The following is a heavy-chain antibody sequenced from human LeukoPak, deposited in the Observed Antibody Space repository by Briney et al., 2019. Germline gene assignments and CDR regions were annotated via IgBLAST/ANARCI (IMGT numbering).Heavy chain of an antibody. Sequence: LGESLKISCKGSGYSFTSYWSSWVRQMPGKGLEWMGRIDPSDSYTNYSPSFQGHVTISADKSISTAYLQWSSLKASDTAMYYCARRTDYGDFLDYWGQGTLVTVSS. V-gene: IGHV5-10-1*01. CDR1: GYSFTSYW. D-gene: IGHD4-17*01. CDR2: IDPSDSYT. J-gene: IGHJ4*02. CDR3: ARRTDYGDFLDY.